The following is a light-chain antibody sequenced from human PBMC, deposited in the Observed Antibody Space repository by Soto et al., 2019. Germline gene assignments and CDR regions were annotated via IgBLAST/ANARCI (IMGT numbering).Light chain of an antibody. Sequence: EIGLTQSPGTLSLSPGERATLSCRASQSVSNSYLAGYQQKPGRAPRLLIYGASSRATDIPDRFRGSGSGTDFTLTISRLEPVDSAVYSCQQYGSSPTTFGQGTKVDIK. J-gene: IGKJ1*01. CDR2: GAS. CDR3: QQYGSSPTT. CDR1: QSVSNSY. V-gene: IGKV3-20*01.